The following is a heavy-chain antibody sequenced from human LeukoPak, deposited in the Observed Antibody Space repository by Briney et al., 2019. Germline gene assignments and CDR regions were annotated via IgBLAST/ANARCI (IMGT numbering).Heavy chain of an antibody. J-gene: IGHJ6*02. V-gene: IGHV1-2*02. D-gene: IGHD2-15*01. CDR2: INPNSGGT. CDR3: ARVAARDYYYGMDV. CDR1: GYIFTGYY. Sequence: GGSVKVSCKASGYIFTGYYIHWVRQAPGQGLEWMGWINPNSGGTNYAQTLQGRITMTRDTSISTAYMELRRLTSDDTAVYYCARVAARDYYYGMDVWGQGTTVTVSS.